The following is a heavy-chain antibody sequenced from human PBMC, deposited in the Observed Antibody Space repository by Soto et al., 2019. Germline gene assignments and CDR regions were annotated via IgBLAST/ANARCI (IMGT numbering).Heavy chain of an antibody. CDR1: GYTFTGYY. CDR2: SNPNSGGT. J-gene: IGHJ5*02. Sequence: QVQLVQSGAEVKKPGASVKVSCKASGYTFTGYYMHWVRQAPGQGLEWMGWSNPNSGGTNYAQKFQGWVTMTRDTSISTAYMELSRLRSDDTAVYYGARDRGGGGYISSWYHWFDPWGQGTLVTVSS. D-gene: IGHD6-13*01. V-gene: IGHV1-2*04. CDR3: ARDRGGGGYISSWYHWFDP.